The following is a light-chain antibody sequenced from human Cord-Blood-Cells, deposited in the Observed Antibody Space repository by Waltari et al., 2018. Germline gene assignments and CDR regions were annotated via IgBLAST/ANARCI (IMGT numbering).Light chain of an antibody. J-gene: IGLJ3*02. CDR2: STN. V-gene: IGLV8-61*01. CDR1: SGSVSTSYY. CDR3: VLYMGSGPSWV. Sequence: QTVVTQEPSFSVSPGGTVTLTCGLSSGSVSTSYYPRWYQQTPGQAPRTLIYSTNTRSSGVPDRFSGSILGNKAALTITGAQADDESDYYCVLYMGSGPSWVFGGGTKLTVL.